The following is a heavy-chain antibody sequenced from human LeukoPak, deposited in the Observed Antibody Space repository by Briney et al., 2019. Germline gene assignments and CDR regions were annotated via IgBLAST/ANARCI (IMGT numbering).Heavy chain of an antibody. CDR2: INWNGDST. Sequence: GGSLRLSCAASGFTFDDYGMSWVRQAPGKGLEWVSGINWNGDSTGYADSVKGRFTISRDNAKNSLYLQMNSLRAEDTALYHCARARMRSGSYYRLDYYYGMDVWGQGTTVTVSS. D-gene: IGHD3-10*01. J-gene: IGHJ6*02. CDR1: GFTFDDYG. V-gene: IGHV3-20*01. CDR3: ARARMRSGSYYRLDYYYGMDV.